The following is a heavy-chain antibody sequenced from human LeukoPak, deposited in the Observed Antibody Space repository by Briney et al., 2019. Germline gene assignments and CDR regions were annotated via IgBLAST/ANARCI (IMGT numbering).Heavy chain of an antibody. CDR3: VTLGADY. CDR1: GFTFRSYA. V-gene: IGHV3-64*01. J-gene: IGHJ4*02. Sequence: PGGPLRLFCAASGFTFRSYAMHWVRQAPGKGLEYVSAISSNGGSTYYANSVKGRFTISRDNSKNTLYLQMGSLRPEDVAVYYCVTLGADYWGQGTLVTVSS. D-gene: IGHD3-16*01. CDR2: ISSNGGST.